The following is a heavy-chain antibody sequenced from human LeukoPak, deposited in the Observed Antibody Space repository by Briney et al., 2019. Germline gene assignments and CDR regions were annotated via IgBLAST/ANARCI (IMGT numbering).Heavy chain of an antibody. CDR1: GGSISGYY. V-gene: IGHV4-59*08. J-gene: IGHJ3*01. Sequence: PSETLSLTCTVSGGSISGYYWSWIRQPPGKGLEYIGYIYYSGSANYNPSLKSRVTISVDTSKNQFSLKLSSVTAADMAVYYCARHFRAFDVWGQGTMVTVSS. CDR3: ARHFRAFDV. D-gene: IGHD2/OR15-2a*01. CDR2: IYYSGSA.